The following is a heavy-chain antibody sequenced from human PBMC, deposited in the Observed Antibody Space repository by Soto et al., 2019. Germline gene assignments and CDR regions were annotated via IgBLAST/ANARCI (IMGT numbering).Heavy chain of an antibody. J-gene: IGHJ5*02. CDR1: GYTFTSYG. Sequence: ASVKVSCKASGYTFTSYGISWVRRAPGEGLEGMGWISAYNGNTNYAQKLQGRVTMTTDTSTSTAYMELGSRRSDDTAVYYCARGTDTSMVGNWFDPWCQRPLVTVSS. V-gene: IGHV1-18*01. CDR2: ISAYNGNT. CDR3: ARGTDTSMVGNWFDP. D-gene: IGHD5-18*01.